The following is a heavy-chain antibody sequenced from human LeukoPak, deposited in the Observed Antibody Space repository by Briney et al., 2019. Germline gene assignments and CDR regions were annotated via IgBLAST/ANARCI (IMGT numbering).Heavy chain of an antibody. V-gene: IGHV3-23*01. Sequence: GGSLRLSCAASGFTFSSYAMSWVRQAPGKGLEWVPAISGSGGSTYYADSVKGRFTISRDNSKNTLYLQMNSLRAEDTAVYYCASLTYYDILTGPFDYWGQGTLVTVSS. CDR2: ISGSGGST. J-gene: IGHJ4*02. CDR1: GFTFSSYA. D-gene: IGHD3-9*01. CDR3: ASLTYYDILTGPFDY.